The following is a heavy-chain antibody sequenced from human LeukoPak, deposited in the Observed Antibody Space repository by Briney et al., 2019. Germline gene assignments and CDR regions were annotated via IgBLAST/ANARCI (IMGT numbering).Heavy chain of an antibody. CDR2: IRYDGSNK. CDR3: AKDRIQLWLVDY. V-gene: IGHV3-30*02. D-gene: IGHD5-18*01. Sequence: GGSLRLSCAASGFTFSSYGMNWVRQAPGKGLEWVAFIRYDGSNKYYADSVKGRFTISRDNSKNTLYLQMNSLRAEDTAVYYCAKDRIQLWLVDYWGQGTLVTVSS. J-gene: IGHJ4*02. CDR1: GFTFSSYG.